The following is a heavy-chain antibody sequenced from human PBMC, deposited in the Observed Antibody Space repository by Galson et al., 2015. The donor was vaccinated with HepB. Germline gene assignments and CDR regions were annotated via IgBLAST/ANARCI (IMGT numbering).Heavy chain of an antibody. D-gene: IGHD6-13*01. Sequence: SLRLSCAASGFTFSSYDMHWVRQATGKGLEWVSAIGTAGDTYYPGSVKGRFTISRENAKNSLYLQMNSLRAGDTAVYYCARQYSSSKYGSGAFDIWGQGTMVTVSS. CDR1: GFTFSSYD. J-gene: IGHJ3*02. CDR2: IGTAGDT. V-gene: IGHV3-13*01. CDR3: ARQYSSSKYGSGAFDI.